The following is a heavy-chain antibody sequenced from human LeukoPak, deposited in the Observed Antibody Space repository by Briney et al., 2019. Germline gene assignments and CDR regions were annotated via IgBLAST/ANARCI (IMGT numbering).Heavy chain of an antibody. CDR1: GFTFSDYS. Sequence: PGGSLRLSCAASGFTFSDYSMTWVRQAPGKGLEWVASIKGDGSRKYYVDSVKGRFTISRGNAKNSLYLQMNSLRAEDTAVYYCVSRLVPGLSWGQGTLVTVSS. D-gene: IGHD4-11*01. J-gene: IGHJ4*02. CDR2: IKGDGSRK. V-gene: IGHV3-7*01. CDR3: VSRLVPGLS.